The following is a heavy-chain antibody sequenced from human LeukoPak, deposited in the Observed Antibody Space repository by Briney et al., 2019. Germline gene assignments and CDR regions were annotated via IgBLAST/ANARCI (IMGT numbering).Heavy chain of an antibody. D-gene: IGHD3-22*01. V-gene: IGHV3-23*01. CDR3: AKGSSGSRPYYFDY. Sequence: GGSLRLSCAASGFTFSSYAMSWVRQAPGEGLGWVSAITDSGGSTYYSDSVKGRFTISRDNSKNPLYLQMNTLRAEDTAIYYCAKGSSGSRPYYFDYWGQGTLVTVSS. J-gene: IGHJ4*02. CDR2: ITDSGGST. CDR1: GFTFSSYA.